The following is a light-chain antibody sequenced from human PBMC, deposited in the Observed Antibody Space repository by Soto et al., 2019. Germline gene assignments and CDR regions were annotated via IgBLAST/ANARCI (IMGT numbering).Light chain of an antibody. CDR2: DAS. J-gene: IGKJ4*01. V-gene: IGKV3D-15*01. Sequence: EIVMTQSPATLSVSPGDRATLSCRASQSVDNDLAWYQQKPGQPPRLLIYDASTRATGIPARFSGSQSGTEFTLNISSLLSEDFAVYSCQQYNNWPLTFGGGTKVEIK. CDR3: QQYNNWPLT. CDR1: QSVDND.